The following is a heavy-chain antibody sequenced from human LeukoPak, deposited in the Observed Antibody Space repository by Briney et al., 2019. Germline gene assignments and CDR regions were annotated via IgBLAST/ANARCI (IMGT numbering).Heavy chain of an antibody. Sequence: SETLSLTCTVSGGSISSYYWSWIRQPPGKGLEWIGYIYYSGSTNYNPSLKSRVTISVDTSKNQFSLKLSSVTAADTAVYYCARKPPAAYCTNGVCYTKGSQYFDYWGQGTLVTVSS. CDR1: GGSISSYY. D-gene: IGHD2-8*01. V-gene: IGHV4-59*01. J-gene: IGHJ4*02. CDR3: ARKPPAAYCTNGVCYTKGSQYFDY. CDR2: IYYSGST.